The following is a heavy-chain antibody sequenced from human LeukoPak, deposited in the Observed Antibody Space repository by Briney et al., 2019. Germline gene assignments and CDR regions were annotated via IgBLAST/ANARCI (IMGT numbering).Heavy chain of an antibody. D-gene: IGHD6-13*01. V-gene: IGHV3-33*01. CDR3: ARSRYSSSWYGYGMDV. CDR2: IWYDGSNK. CDR1: GFTFSSYG. Sequence: GGSLRLSCAASGFTFSSYGMHWVRQAPGKGLKWVAVIWYDGSNKYYADSVKGRFTISRDNSKNTLYLQMNSLRAEDTAVYYCARSRYSSSWYGYGMDVWGQGTTVTVSS. J-gene: IGHJ6*02.